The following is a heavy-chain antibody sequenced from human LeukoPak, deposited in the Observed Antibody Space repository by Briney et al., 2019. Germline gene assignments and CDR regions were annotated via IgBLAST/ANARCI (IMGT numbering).Heavy chain of an antibody. CDR3: ARNYYGTAGHFGY. D-gene: IGHD2-8*02. V-gene: IGHV1-46*01. Sequence: ASVKVSCKASGYPFSSYYFHWVRQAPGQGLEWMGLINPSGGATSFAQKFRDRVTMTRDMSTGTVFLELSSLRFDDTAVYFCARNYYGTAGHFGYWGQGTLVTVSS. J-gene: IGHJ4*02. CDR1: GYPFSSYY. CDR2: INPSGGAT.